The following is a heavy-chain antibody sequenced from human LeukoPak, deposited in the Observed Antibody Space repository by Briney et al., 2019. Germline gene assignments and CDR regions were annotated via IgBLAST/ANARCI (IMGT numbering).Heavy chain of an antibody. V-gene: IGHV3-48*03. J-gene: IGHJ4*02. CDR2: ISSSGSTI. D-gene: IGHD6-19*01. CDR3: ARDRFFYSSGWISDY. CDR1: GFTFSSYE. Sequence: PGGSLRLSCAASGFTFSSYEMNWVRQAPGKGLEWVSYISSSGSTIYYADSVKGRFTISRDNAKNSLYLQMNSLGAEDTAVYYCARDRFFYSSGWISDYWGQGTLVTLSS.